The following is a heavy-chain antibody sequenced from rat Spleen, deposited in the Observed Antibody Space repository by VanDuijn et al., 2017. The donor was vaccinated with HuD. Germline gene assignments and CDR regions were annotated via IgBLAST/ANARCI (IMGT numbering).Heavy chain of an antibody. CDR3: SRSDY. V-gene: IGHV2-13*01. CDR2: IWGDGTT. Sequence: QVQLKESGLGLVQPSQTLSLPCTVSGFSLSNLGVSWVRQPPGEGLEWMGGIWGDGTTNYNSALKSRLSISRDTSKSQVFLKMNSLQTEDAAIYFCSRSDYWGQGVMVTVSS. CDR1: GFSLSNLG. J-gene: IGHJ2*01.